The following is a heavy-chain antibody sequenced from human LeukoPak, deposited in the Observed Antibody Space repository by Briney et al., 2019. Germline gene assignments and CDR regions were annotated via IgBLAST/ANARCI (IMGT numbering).Heavy chain of an antibody. Sequence: ASVKVSCKASGYTFTGYYMHWVRQAPGQGLEWMGWINPNSGGTNYAQKLQGRVTMTTDTSTSTAYMELRSLRSDDTAVYYCARVYSSGRYDGGYYYYYMDVWGKGTTVTISS. J-gene: IGHJ6*03. CDR1: GYTFTGYY. V-gene: IGHV1-2*02. CDR3: ARVYSSGRYDGGYYYYYMDV. CDR2: INPNSGGT. D-gene: IGHD6-19*01.